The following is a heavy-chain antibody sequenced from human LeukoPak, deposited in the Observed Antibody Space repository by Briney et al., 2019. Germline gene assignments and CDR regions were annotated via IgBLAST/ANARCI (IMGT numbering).Heavy chain of an antibody. V-gene: IGHV4-59*01. CDR3: ARNFPGRTEDV. CDR1: GDSMSPYF. J-gene: IGHJ6*04. CDR2: IYQTTT. D-gene: IGHD1-14*01. Sequence: SETLSLTCTVSGDSMSPYFWTWVRQSPGKGLEWVGYIYQTTTTYNPSLKGRVTISTDMSQNQLSLKVTSVTAADTAVYYCARNFPGRTEDVWGKGTTVTVSS.